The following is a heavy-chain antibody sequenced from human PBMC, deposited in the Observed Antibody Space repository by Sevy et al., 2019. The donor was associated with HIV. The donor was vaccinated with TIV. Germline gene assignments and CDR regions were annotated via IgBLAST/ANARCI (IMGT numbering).Heavy chain of an antibody. J-gene: IGHJ3*02. CDR2: SRNKAISYST. CDR1: GFTFSDNN. CDR3: VRGGYCSGGSCYSVAFDI. V-gene: IGHV3-72*01. D-gene: IGHD2-15*01. Sequence: GGSLRLSCVASGFTFSDNNMDWVRQAPGKGLEWVGRSRNKAISYSTEYAASVKGRFTISRGDSTKSLYLQMNSLKTEDTAVYYCVRGGYCSGGSCYSVAFDIWGQGTMVTVSS.